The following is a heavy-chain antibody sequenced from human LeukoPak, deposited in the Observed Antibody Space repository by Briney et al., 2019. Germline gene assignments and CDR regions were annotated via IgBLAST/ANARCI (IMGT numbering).Heavy chain of an antibody. V-gene: IGHV3-30*18. Sequence: GRSLRLSCAASGFTFSSYGMHWVRQAPGKGLEWVAVISYDGSNKYYADSVKGRCTISRDNSKNTLYLQMNSLRAEDTAVYYCAKNADYYGSGSYAQGYYGMDVWGKGTTVTVSS. CDR2: ISYDGSNK. CDR1: GFTFSSYG. D-gene: IGHD3-10*01. CDR3: AKNADYYGSGSYAQGYYGMDV. J-gene: IGHJ6*04.